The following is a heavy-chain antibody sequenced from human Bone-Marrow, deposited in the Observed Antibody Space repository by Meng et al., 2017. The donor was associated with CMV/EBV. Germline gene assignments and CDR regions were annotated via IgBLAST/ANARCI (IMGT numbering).Heavy chain of an antibody. CDR2: ISPYNGNA. V-gene: IGHV1-18*01. CDR1: GYTFSSHG. CDR3: ARLTTIMYYSCDY. J-gene: IGHJ4*01. D-gene: IGHD3-10*01. Sequence: ASVKVSCKASGYTFSSHGISWVRQAPGQGLEWMGWISPYNGNAKYAQNLQGRVTMTTDTSTSTAYMELRSLRSDDTAVYYCARLTTIMYYSCDYWGQGTLVTVSS.